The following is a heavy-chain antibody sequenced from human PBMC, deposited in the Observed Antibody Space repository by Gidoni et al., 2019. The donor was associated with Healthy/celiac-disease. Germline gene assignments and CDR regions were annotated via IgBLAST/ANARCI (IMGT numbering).Heavy chain of an antibody. J-gene: IGHJ6*02. CDR3: AREESMVRGDPPYYYYGMDV. D-gene: IGHD3-10*01. Sequence: QVQLQESGPGLVKPSQTLSFTCTVSGGSISSGSYYWRWIRQPAGKGLAWIGRIYTSGSTNYNPSLKSRVTISVDTSKNQFSLKLSSVTAADTAVYYCAREESMVRGDPPYYYYGMDVWGQGTTVTVSS. CDR2: IYTSGST. CDR1: GGSISSGSYY. V-gene: IGHV4-61*02.